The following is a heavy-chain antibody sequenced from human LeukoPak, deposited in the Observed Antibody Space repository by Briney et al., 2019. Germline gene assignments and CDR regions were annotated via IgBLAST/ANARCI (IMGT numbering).Heavy chain of an antibody. CDR1: GYTFTSYY. CDR3: ARVGSGYSYGSPFDY. CDR2: INPSGGST. Sequence: ASVKVSCKASGYTFTSYYMHWVRQAPGQGLEWMGIINPSGGSTSYAQKFQGRVTMTRDTSPSTVYMELSSLRSEDTAVYYCARVGSGYSYGSPFDYWGQGTLVTVSS. J-gene: IGHJ4*02. V-gene: IGHV1-46*01. D-gene: IGHD5-18*01.